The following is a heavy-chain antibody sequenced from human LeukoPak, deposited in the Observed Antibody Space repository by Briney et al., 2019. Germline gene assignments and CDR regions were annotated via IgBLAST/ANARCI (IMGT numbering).Heavy chain of an antibody. D-gene: IGHD3-10*01. CDR3: ARSLRVRGVPDYVDV. CDR1: GFNFSTYW. J-gene: IGHJ6*03. CDR2: IKQDGSVK. V-gene: IGHV3-7*03. Sequence: GGSLRLSCAASGFNFSTYWMIWVRQAPGKGLEWVANIKQDGSVKNYVDSVKGRFTISRDNAKNSLYLRMNSLGAEDTAVYYCARSLRVRGVPDYVDVWGKGTTVTISS.